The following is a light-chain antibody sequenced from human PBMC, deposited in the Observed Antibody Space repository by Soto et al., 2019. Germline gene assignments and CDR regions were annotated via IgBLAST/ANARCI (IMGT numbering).Light chain of an antibody. V-gene: IGKV3-15*01. CDR3: QQSNNWPKT. CDR2: DAS. J-gene: IGKJ1*01. Sequence: EIVMTPSPDTLSVSPGETATLSCRASQSVGSNLAWYQQKPGQAPRLLISDASTRAAGLPARFSGSGSGTEFTLTISSLQSEDFAVYYCQQSNNWPKTFGQGTKVEIK. CDR1: QSVGSN.